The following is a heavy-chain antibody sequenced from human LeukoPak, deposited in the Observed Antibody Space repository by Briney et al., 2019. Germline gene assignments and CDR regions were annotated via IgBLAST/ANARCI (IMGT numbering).Heavy chain of an antibody. D-gene: IGHD3-10*01. J-gene: IGHJ6*03. CDR1: GGTFSSYA. CDR3: AKDLSPTMVRGVYDYYMDV. CDR2: IIPIFGTA. V-gene: IGHV1-69*06. Sequence: SVKVSCKASGGTFSSYAISWVRQAPGQGLEWMGGIIPIFGTANYAQKFQGRVTITADKSTSTAYMELSSLRSEDTAVYYCAKDLSPTMVRGVYDYYMDVWGKGTTVTISS.